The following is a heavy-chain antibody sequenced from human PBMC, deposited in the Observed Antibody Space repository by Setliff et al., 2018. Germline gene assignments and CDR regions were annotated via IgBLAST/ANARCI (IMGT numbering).Heavy chain of an antibody. CDR3: ARGLNSVSWTFAY. CDR1: GDSIYNHF. CDR2: IYSTGGT. D-gene: IGHD2-15*01. Sequence: PSETLSLTCTVSGDSIYNHFWSWVRQPPGKGLEWIGYIYSTGGTNYNPSLKSRVAISIDTSKNQFSLKVNSVTAADTAIYYCARGLNSVSWTFAYWGQGSLVTVSS. J-gene: IGHJ4*02. V-gene: IGHV4-4*08.